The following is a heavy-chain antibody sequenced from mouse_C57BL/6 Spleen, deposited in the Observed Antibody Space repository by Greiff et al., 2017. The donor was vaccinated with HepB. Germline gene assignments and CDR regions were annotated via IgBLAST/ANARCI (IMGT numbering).Heavy chain of an antibody. Sequence: EVQLQHSGPELVKPGASVKIPCKASGYTFTDYNMDWVKQSHGKSLEWIGDINPNNGGTIYNQKFKGKATLTVDKSSSTAYMELRSLTSEDTAVYYCASGGSTGRYWYFDVWGTGTTVTVSS. V-gene: IGHV1-18*01. CDR3: ASGGSTGRYWYFDV. CDR1: GYTFTDYN. CDR2: INPNNGGT. J-gene: IGHJ1*03. D-gene: IGHD4-1*02.